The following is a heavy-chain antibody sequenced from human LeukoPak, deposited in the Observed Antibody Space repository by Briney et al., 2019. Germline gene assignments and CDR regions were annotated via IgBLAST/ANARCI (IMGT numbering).Heavy chain of an antibody. CDR3: ARGGPERLFDY. Sequence: KPSETLSLTCAVYGGSFSGYYWSWIRQPPGKGLEWIGEINHSGSTNYNPSLKSRVTISVDTSKNQFSLKLSSVTAADTAVYYCARGGPERLFDYWGQGTLVTLSS. V-gene: IGHV4-34*01. CDR1: GGSFSGYY. CDR2: INHSGST. J-gene: IGHJ4*02. D-gene: IGHD1-1*01.